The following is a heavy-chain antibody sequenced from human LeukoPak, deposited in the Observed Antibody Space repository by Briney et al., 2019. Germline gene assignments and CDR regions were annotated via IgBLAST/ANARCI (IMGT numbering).Heavy chain of an antibody. Sequence: GGSLRLSCAASGFTFNAFGMNWVRQAPGKGLEWVSYIGTTSGAIYYADSVKGRFTISRDNAKNSLYLQMNSLRAEDTAVYYCARAEEAFDIWGQGTMVTVSS. CDR1: GFTFNAFG. CDR3: ARAEEAFDI. V-gene: IGHV3-21*05. J-gene: IGHJ3*02. CDR2: IGTTSGAI.